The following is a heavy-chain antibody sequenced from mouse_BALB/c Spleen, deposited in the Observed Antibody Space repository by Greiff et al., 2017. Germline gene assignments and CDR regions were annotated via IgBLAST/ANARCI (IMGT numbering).Heavy chain of an antibody. CDR1: GFTFSDYG. Sequence: DVKLVESGGGLVQPGGSRKLSCAASGFTFSDYGMAWVRQAPGKGPEWVAFISNLAYSIYYADTVTGRFTISRENAKNTLYLEMSSLRSEDTAMYYCAREGSTWYFDVWGAGTTVTVSS. J-gene: IGHJ1*01. V-gene: IGHV5-15*02. CDR2: ISNLAYSI. CDR3: AREGSTWYFDV.